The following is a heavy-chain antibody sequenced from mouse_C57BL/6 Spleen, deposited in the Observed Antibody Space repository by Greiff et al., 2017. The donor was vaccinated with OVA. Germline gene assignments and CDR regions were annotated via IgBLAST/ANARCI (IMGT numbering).Heavy chain of an antibody. Sequence: VQLQQSGAELVKPGASVKMSCKASGYTFTSYWITWVKPRPGQGLEWIGDIYPGSGSTNYNEKFKSKATLTVDTSSSTAYMQLSSLTSEDSAGYYCARSDYGSSYGDDYWGQGTTLTVSS. J-gene: IGHJ2*01. CDR3: ARSDYGSSYGDDY. CDR2: IYPGSGST. CDR1: GYTFTSYW. D-gene: IGHD1-1*01. V-gene: IGHV1-55*01.